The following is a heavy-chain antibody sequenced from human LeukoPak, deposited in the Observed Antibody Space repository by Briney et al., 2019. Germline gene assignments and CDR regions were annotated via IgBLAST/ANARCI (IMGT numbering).Heavy chain of an antibody. V-gene: IGHV1-8*01. Sequence: ASVKVSCKASGYTFTSYDINWVRQATGQGLEWMGWMSPNSGNTGYAQKFQGRVTMTRNTSISTAYMELSSLRSEDTAVYYCARALWHGGVDFDYWGQGTLVTVSS. CDR1: GYTFTSYD. CDR2: MSPNSGNT. CDR3: ARALWHGGVDFDY. J-gene: IGHJ4*02. D-gene: IGHD2/OR15-2a*01.